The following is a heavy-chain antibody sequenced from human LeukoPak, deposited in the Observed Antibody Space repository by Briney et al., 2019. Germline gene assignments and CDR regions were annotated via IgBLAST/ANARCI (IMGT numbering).Heavy chain of an antibody. J-gene: IGHJ4*02. V-gene: IGHV3-21*01. D-gene: IGHD1-1*01. CDR1: GFTFSSYS. Sequence: GGSLRLSCAASGFTFSSYSMNWVRQAPGKGLEWVSSISSSSSYIYYADSVKGRFTISRDNAKNSLYLQMNSLRAEDTAVYYCARDTGTGTTTLNCWGQGTLVTVSS. CDR2: ISSSSSYI. CDR3: ARDTGTGTTTLNC.